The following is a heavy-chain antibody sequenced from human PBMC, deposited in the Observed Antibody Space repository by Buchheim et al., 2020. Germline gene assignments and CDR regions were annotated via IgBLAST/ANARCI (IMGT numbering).Heavy chain of an antibody. D-gene: IGHD6-13*01. V-gene: IGHV3-33*06. CDR2: IWYDGSNK. CDR3: AKDRIAATGRLGGMDV. Sequence: QIQLVESGGGVVQPGGSLRLSCAASGFTFNNYAMHWVRQAPGKGLEWVAVIWYDGSNKYYADSVKGRFTISRDNSKNMLYLQMNSLRVEDTAVYYCAKDRIAATGRLGGMDVWGQGTT. J-gene: IGHJ6*02. CDR1: GFTFNNYA.